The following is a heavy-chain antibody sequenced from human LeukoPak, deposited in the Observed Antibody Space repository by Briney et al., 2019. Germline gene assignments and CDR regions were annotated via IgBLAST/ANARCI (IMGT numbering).Heavy chain of an antibody. CDR3: ARGPVLMVYAYYWYFDL. D-gene: IGHD2-8*01. Sequence: GASVKVSCKASGYTFTGYYMHWVRQAPGQGLEWMGWINPNSGGTNYAQKFQGRVTMTRDTSISIAYMELSRLRSDDTAVYYCARGPVLMVYAYYWYFDLWGRGTLVTVSS. CDR2: INPNSGGT. V-gene: IGHV1-2*02. CDR1: GYTFTGYY. J-gene: IGHJ2*01.